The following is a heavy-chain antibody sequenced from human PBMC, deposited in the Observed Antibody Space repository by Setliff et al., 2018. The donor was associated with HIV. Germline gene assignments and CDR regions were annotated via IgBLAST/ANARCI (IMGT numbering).Heavy chain of an antibody. CDR1: GYTFTGYY. CDR3: ARGFRFRGIAAAAAFDY. V-gene: IGHV1-2*02. Sequence: RASVPFSCPASGYTFTGYYMHWVRQAPGQGLEWMGWINPNSGGTNYAQKFQGRVTMTRDTSISTAYMELSRRRADDTAVYYCARGFRFRGIAAAAAFDYWGQGTLVTVSS. D-gene: IGHD6-13*01. CDR2: INPNSGGT. J-gene: IGHJ4*02.